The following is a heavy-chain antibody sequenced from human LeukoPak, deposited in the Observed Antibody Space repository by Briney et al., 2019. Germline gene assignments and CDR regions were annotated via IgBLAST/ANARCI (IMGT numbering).Heavy chain of an antibody. D-gene: IGHD6-13*01. CDR3: AKDLTQLVLAFDI. J-gene: IGHJ3*02. CDR2: NSENGGRI. Sequence: GGSLTLSCAASGLTFGDFAIHWVRHAPEKGLEWVSLNSENGGRIYYADSVKDRFTITRDNRKNSLYLQMVSLRTEDSALDYCAKDLTQLVLAFDIWGQGTMVTVSS. V-gene: IGHV3-43*02. CDR1: GLTFGDFA.